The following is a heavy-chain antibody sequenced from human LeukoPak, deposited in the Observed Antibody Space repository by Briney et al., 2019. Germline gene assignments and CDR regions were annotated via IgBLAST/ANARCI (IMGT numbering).Heavy chain of an antibody. CDR1: GFTFSSYS. CDR3: ARDGGASEGAFDI. J-gene: IGHJ3*02. V-gene: IGHV3-21*01. Sequence: GGSLRLSSAASGFTFSSYSMNWVRQAPGKGLEWVSSISSSSSYIYYADSVKGRFTISRDNAKNSLYLQMNSLRAEDTAVYYCARDGGASEGAFDIWGQGTMVTVSS. CDR2: ISSSSSYI. D-gene: IGHD1-26*01.